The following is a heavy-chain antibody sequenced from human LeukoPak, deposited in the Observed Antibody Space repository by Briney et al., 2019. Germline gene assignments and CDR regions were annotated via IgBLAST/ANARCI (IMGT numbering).Heavy chain of an antibody. V-gene: IGHV3-7*01. CDR1: GFTLSDYY. CDR2: IKQDGSEK. CDR3: ARDALGPTNYFDY. Sequence: GGSLRLSCAASGFTLSDYYMSWIRQAPGKGLEWVANIKQDGSEKYYVDSVKGRFTISRDNAKNSLFLQINSLRAEDTAVYYCARDALGPTNYFDYWGQGTLVTVSS. D-gene: IGHD1-26*01. J-gene: IGHJ4*02.